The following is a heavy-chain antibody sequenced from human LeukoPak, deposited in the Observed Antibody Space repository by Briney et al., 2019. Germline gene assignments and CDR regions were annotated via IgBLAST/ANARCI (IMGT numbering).Heavy chain of an antibody. CDR2: IYYSGRT. CDR3: ARDRYDSYPMDV. J-gene: IGHJ6*02. D-gene: IGHD3-3*01. V-gene: IGHV4-31*03. CDR1: GSSISSGDYY. Sequence: SETLSLTCTVSGSSISSGDYYWRWIRQHPGKGLEWIGYIYYSGRTYYNPSLKSRVTISVDTSKNQFSLKLNSVTAADTAVYYCARDRYDSYPMDVWGQGTTVTVSS.